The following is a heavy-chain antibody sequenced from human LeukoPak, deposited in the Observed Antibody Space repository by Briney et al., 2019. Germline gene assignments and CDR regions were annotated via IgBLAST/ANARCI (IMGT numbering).Heavy chain of an antibody. CDR2: IWYDGSNK. CDR1: GFTFSSYG. J-gene: IGHJ4*02. Sequence: GRSLRLSCAASGFTFSSYGMHWVRQAPGKGLEWVAVIWYDGSNKYYADSVKDRFTISRDNSKNTLYLQMNSLRAEDTAVYYCARGSYSSSWYVVDYWGQGTLVTVSS. V-gene: IGHV3-33*01. D-gene: IGHD6-13*01. CDR3: ARGSYSSSWYVVDY.